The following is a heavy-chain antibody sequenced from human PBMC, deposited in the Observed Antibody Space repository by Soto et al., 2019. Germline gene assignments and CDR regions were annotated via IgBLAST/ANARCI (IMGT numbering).Heavy chain of an antibody. CDR2: INSDGTTT. Sequence: EVQLVESGGGLVQPGGSLRLSCAASGFTFSAYWMHWVRQAPGEGLVCVSRINSDGTTTNYADSVKGRFTISRDNAENPPYLQMNSLRAEDTAVYYCARGEMATIWPLAYWGQGALVTVSS. J-gene: IGHJ4*02. V-gene: IGHV3-74*01. CDR3: ARGEMATIWPLAY. CDR1: GFTFSAYW. D-gene: IGHD5-12*01.